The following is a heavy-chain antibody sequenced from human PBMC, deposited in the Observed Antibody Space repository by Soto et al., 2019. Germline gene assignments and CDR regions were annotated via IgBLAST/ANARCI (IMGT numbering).Heavy chain of an antibody. J-gene: IGHJ4*02. Sequence: PGGSLRLSCAASGFTFSSYAMSWVRQAPGKGLEWVSAISGSGGRTYYADPVKGRFTISRDNSKNTLYLQMNGLRAEDTAIYYCAKDPDPQSCSGDGCHNSWGQGTLVTVSS. CDR3: AKDPDPQSCSGDGCHNS. CDR2: ISGSGGRT. V-gene: IGHV3-23*01. D-gene: IGHD2-21*02. CDR1: GFTFSSYA.